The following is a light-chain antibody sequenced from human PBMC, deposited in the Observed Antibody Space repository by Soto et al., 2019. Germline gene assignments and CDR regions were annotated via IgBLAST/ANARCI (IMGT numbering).Light chain of an antibody. CDR3: ATWDDDLSAAV. CDR2: IDH. Sequence: QSVLTQPPSLSGTPGQSVTISCSGSSSNIGGNTVHWYQHLPGTAPKLLIYIDHNRPSGIPDRFSGSKSGTSASLAISWLQSEDEADYYCATWDDDLSAAVFGGVTQLTVL. J-gene: IGLJ7*01. V-gene: IGLV1-44*01. CDR1: SSNIGGNT.